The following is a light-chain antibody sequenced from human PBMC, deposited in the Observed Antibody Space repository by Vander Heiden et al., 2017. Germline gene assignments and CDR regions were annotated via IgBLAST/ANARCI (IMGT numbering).Light chain of an antibody. CDR1: SSNIGSNS. V-gene: IGLV1-44*01. J-gene: IGLJ2*01. CDR2: SNN. Sequence: QSVLTQPPSASGTPGQRVTISCSGSSSNIGSNSVNWYQQLPGTAPNLLIYSNNQRPSGVPDRFSGSKSGTSASLAISGLQSEDEADYYCAAWDDRHVVFGGGTKLTVL. CDR3: AAWDDRHVV.